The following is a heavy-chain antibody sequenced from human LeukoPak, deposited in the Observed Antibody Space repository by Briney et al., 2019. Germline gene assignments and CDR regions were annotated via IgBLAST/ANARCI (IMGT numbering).Heavy chain of an antibody. CDR1: GDSITNYF. V-gene: IGHV4-59*01. D-gene: IGHD2-15*01. CDR3: ARGRVTYSAYYFDY. J-gene: IGHJ4*02. Sequence: SETLSLTCTVSGDSITNYFWSWIRQPPGKGLEWIGYIYYTGNTNYKPSLTSRVTISVDTSTNQFSLRLRSVTAADTAVYYCARGRVTYSAYYFDYWGRGTLVTVSS. CDR2: IYYTGNT.